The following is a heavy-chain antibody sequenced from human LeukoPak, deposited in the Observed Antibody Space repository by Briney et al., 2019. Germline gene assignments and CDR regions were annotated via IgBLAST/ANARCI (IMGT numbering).Heavy chain of an antibody. D-gene: IGHD1-26*01. Sequence: GGSLRLSCAASGFNFSTYGMHWVRQAPGKGLEWVAFIRYDESNKYYADSVKGRFTISRDNSKNTLYLQMNSLRAEDTAVYYCAKNLWELMESFDYWGQGTLVTVSS. CDR3: AKNLWELMESFDY. J-gene: IGHJ4*02. V-gene: IGHV3-30*02. CDR1: GFNFSTYG. CDR2: IRYDESNK.